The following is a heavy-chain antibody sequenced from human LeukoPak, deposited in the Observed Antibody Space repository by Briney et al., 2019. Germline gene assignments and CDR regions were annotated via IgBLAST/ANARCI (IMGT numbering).Heavy chain of an antibody. CDR3: ARDSGTTGEVKFDP. V-gene: IGHV4-59*12. Sequence: SETLSLTCTVSGGSISNFYWSWIRQPPGKGLEWIGYIDYTGSTNYNPSLKSRVTMSVDTSKNQFSLKLSSVTAADTAVYYCARDSGTTGEVKFDPWGQGTLVTVSS. J-gene: IGHJ5*02. CDR1: GGSISNFY. CDR2: IDYTGST. D-gene: IGHD3-10*01.